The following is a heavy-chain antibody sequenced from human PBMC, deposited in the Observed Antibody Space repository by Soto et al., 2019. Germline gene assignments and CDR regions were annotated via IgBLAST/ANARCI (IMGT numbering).Heavy chain of an antibody. J-gene: IGHJ5*02. D-gene: IGHD3-10*01. V-gene: IGHV3-30-3*01. CDR2: ISYDGNNK. Sequence: QVQLVESGGGVVQPGRSLRLSCAASGFTFSNYAMHWVRQAPGKGLEWVAVISYDGNNKYYADSVKGRFTISRDNSKNTLYLQMNSLSAEDTAVYYCARGGTMVRGVWGNSWFAPWGKGTLVTVSS. CDR1: GFTFSNYA. CDR3: ARGGTMVRGVWGNSWFAP.